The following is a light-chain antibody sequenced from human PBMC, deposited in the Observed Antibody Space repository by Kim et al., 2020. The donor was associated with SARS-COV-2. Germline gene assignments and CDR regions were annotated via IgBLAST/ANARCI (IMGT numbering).Light chain of an antibody. V-gene: IGKV1-5*03. CDR1: QSISSW. CDR2: KAS. Sequence: SASVGDRVTITCRACQSISSWLAWYQQKPGKAPKLLIYKASSLESGVPSRFSGSGSGTEFTLTISSLQPDDFATYYCQQYNSYPYTFGQGTKLEI. CDR3: QQYNSYPYT. J-gene: IGKJ2*01.